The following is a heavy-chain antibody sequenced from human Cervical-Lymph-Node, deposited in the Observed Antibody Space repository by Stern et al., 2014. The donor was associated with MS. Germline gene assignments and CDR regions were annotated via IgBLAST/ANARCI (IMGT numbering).Heavy chain of an antibody. Sequence: VQLVESGAEVKKPGSSVKGSCKASGGTVSSHTISWVRQAPGQGLAWIGAIIPIFVNPTYAQKCLCRVTISADKSTSTAYLELNSLRSDDTAVYYCAREVSMVGFDPWGQGTLVTVSS. CDR2: IIPIFVNP. J-gene: IGHJ5*02. D-gene: IGHD3-10*01. V-gene: IGHV1-69*06. CDR3: AREVSMVGFDP. CDR1: GGTVSSHT.